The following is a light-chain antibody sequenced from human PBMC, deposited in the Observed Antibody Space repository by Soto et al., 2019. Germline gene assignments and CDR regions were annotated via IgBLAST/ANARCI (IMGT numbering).Light chain of an antibody. CDR3: ISYIPCTGTHWV. CDR2: EVY. Sequence: QSALTQPASASGSPGQSITISCIGTNTDVGGYDRVSWYQHHPGKAPKMLIFEVYNRPSGISDRFSGSKSGDTASLTISGLPADDAADYYCISYIPCTGTHWVFGGGTKLTVL. J-gene: IGLJ3*02. CDR1: NTDVGGYDR. V-gene: IGLV2-14*01.